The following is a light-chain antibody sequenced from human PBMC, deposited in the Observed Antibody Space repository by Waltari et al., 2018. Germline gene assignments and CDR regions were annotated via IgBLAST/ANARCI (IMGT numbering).Light chain of an antibody. CDR2: LKSDGNH. Sequence: QLVLTQSPSASASLGASVKLTCTLSSGHTNYDIAWHQQQPEKGPRYLMRLKSDGNHIKGDGIPYRFSGSSSGAERYLTISSLQSDDEADYYCQTWGTGIQVFGGGTKLTVL. CDR3: QTWGTGIQV. J-gene: IGLJ3*02. CDR1: SGHTNYD. V-gene: IGLV4-69*01.